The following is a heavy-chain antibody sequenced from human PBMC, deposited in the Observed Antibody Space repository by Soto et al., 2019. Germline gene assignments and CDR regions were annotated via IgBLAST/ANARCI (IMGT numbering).Heavy chain of an antibody. J-gene: IGHJ2*01. CDR1: GDSIRNYY. CDR3: ASGKAYCGGDCYSDYWYFDL. V-gene: IGHV4-59*01. D-gene: IGHD2-21*02. Sequence: QVQLQESGPGLLKPSETLSLTCTVSGDSIRNYYWSWVRQPPGKGPEWIGYIFYRGSTSYNPSLKSRVTISVDTSKHRFSLKLSSVTTADTAVYYCASGKAYCGGDCYSDYWYFDLWGRGTLVTVSS. CDR2: IFYRGST.